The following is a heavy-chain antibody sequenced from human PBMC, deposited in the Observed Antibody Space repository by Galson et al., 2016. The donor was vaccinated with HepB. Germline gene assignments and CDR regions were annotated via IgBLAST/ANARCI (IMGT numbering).Heavy chain of an antibody. J-gene: IGHJ4*02. CDR1: GFTFNIHW. CDR2: IKGDGSDE. Sequence: SLRLSCAASGFTFNIHWMYWVRQAPGKGLEWVASIKGDGSDEYYADSVKGRFSTSRDNAKESLYLELNSLRAEDTAIYYCARDGITGWHADYWGQGTLVTVSS. CDR3: ARDGITGWHADY. V-gene: IGHV3-7*03. D-gene: IGHD6-19*01.